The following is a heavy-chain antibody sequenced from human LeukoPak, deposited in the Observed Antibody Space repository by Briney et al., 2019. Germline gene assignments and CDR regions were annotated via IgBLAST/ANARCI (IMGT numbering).Heavy chain of an antibody. J-gene: IGHJ4*02. CDR3: ARVNGTTYSSWNPPFDY. V-gene: IGHV1-46*01. CDR1: GYTFTSYY. Sequence: ASVKVSCKASGYTFTSYYMHWVRQAPGQGLEWMGIINPSGGSTSYAQKFQGRVTMTRDMSTSTVYMELSSLRSEDTAVYYCARVNGTTYSSWNPPFDYWGQGTLVTVSS. CDR2: INPSGGST. D-gene: IGHD6-13*01.